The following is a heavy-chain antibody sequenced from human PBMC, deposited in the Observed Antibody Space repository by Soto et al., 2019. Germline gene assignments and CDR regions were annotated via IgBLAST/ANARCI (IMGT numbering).Heavy chain of an antibody. CDR3: ARGRLLRFLGWFPIDP. Sequence: ASAMVSCKDSGYTFTGYYMHWVRQAPGQGLEWMGWINPNSGGTNYAQKFQGRVTMTRDTSTSTAYMELSRLRSDDTAVYYCARGRLLRFLGWFPIDPWGQGYLVPVTT. J-gene: IGHJ5*02. V-gene: IGHV1-2*02. CDR2: INPNSGGT. CDR1: GYTFTGYY. D-gene: IGHD3-3*01.